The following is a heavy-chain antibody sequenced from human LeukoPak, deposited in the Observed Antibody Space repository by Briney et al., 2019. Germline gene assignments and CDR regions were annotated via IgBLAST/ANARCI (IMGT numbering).Heavy chain of an antibody. CDR3: ARALGDAFDI. J-gene: IGHJ3*02. D-gene: IGHD3-16*01. CDR2: IYSGDST. CDR1: GFTVSSNH. V-gene: IGHV3-53*01. Sequence: GGSLRLSCAASGFTVSSNHMSWVRQAPGKGLEWVSVIYSGDSTFYADSVKGRFTISRDNSKNTLYLQMNSLRAEDTAVYYCARALGDAFDIWGQGTMVTVSS.